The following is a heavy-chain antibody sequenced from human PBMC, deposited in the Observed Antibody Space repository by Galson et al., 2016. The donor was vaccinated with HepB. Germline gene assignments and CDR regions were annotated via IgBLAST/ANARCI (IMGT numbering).Heavy chain of an antibody. CDR1: GGSISSINW. D-gene: IGHD3-22*01. Sequence: SETLSLTCTVSGGSISSINWWTWVRQPPGKGLEWIGETDQSGTTNYNPSLKSRVTISVDKSKNQFSLTMTSVTAADTAVYYCAREGWSETSGYGYWGRGTLVTVSS. CDR3: AREGWSETSGYGY. CDR2: TDQSGTT. V-gene: IGHV4-4*02. J-gene: IGHJ4*02.